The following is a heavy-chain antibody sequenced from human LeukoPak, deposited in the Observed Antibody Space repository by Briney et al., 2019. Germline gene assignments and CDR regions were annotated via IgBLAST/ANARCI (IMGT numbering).Heavy chain of an antibody. CDR2: INSDGRST. CDR1: GFTFSRYW. CDR3: VRGADTGYSSDS. V-gene: IGHV3-74*01. D-gene: IGHD3-9*01. Sequence: GGSLRLSCVASGFTFSRYWMHWVRQAPGKGLVWVSRINSDGRSTNYADSVNGRFSISRDNAENTLYLQMNSLRVEDTAVYYCVRGADTGYSSDSWGQGTLVTVSS. J-gene: IGHJ4*02.